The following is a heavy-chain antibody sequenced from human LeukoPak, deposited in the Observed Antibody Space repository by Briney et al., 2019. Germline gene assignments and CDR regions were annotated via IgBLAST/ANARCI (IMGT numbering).Heavy chain of an antibody. D-gene: IGHD2-2*01. J-gene: IGHJ6*03. CDR2: IIPIFGTA. Sequence: GASVKVSCKASGGTFSSYAISWVRQAPGQGLDWMGGIIPIFGTANYAQKFQGRVTITADESTSTAYMELSSLRSEDTAVYYCARSSTTDANHYYYYYMDVWGRGTTVTVSS. V-gene: IGHV1-69*13. CDR1: GGTFSSYA. CDR3: ARSSTTDANHYYYYYMDV.